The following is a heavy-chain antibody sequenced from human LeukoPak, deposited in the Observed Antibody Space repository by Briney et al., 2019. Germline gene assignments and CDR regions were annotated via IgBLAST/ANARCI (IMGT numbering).Heavy chain of an antibody. CDR2: INPNSGGT. CDR1: GYTFTGYY. Sequence: GASVKVSCKASGYTFTGYYIHWVRQAPGQGLEWMGWINPNSGGTNYAQKFQGRVTMTRDTSISTAHMDLSRLRSDDTAVYYCARGSIVGATFDYFDYWGQGTLVIVSS. J-gene: IGHJ4*02. CDR3: ARGSIVGATFDYFDY. D-gene: IGHD1-26*01. V-gene: IGHV1-2*02.